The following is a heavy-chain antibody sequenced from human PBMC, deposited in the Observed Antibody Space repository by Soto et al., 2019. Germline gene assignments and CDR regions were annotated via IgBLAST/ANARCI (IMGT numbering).Heavy chain of an antibody. CDR3: ARVYPSDTRYGYVGNNWFDP. D-gene: IGHD5-18*01. Sequence: QVQLVQSGAEVKKPGASVKVSCKASGYTFTSYYMHWVRQAPGQGLEWMGIINPSGGSTSYAQKSQGRVTMTRDTATRTVYMGLSSLRSEDTAVYYCARVYPSDTRYGYVGNNWFDPWGQGTLVTVSS. CDR1: GYTFTSYY. CDR2: INPSGGST. J-gene: IGHJ5*02. V-gene: IGHV1-46*03.